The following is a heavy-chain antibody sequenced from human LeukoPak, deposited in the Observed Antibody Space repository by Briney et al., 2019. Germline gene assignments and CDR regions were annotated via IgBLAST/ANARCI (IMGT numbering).Heavy chain of an antibody. Sequence: GGSLRLSCSASRFTFGSYAMHWVRQAPGKGLEYVSTISSNGGSTYYADSVKGRFTISRDNSKNTLYLQMSSLRAEDTAVYYCVKGTHSSGWFDAFDIWGQGTMVTVSS. CDR1: RFTFGSYA. CDR2: ISSNGGST. CDR3: VKGTHSSGWFDAFDI. D-gene: IGHD6-19*01. V-gene: IGHV3-64D*06. J-gene: IGHJ3*02.